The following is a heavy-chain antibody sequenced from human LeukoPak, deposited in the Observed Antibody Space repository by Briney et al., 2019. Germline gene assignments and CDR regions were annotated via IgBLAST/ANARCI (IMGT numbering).Heavy chain of an antibody. J-gene: IGHJ4*02. CDR1: GFTLSSYA. D-gene: IGHD3-10*01. Sequence: GGSLRLSCAASGFTLSSYAMSWVRQAPGKGLEWVSAISGSGGSTYYADSVKGRFTISRDNSKNTLYLQMNSLRAEDTAVYYCAKDRDFYGSGSYYNWGQGTLVTVSS. CDR2: ISGSGGST. V-gene: IGHV3-23*01. CDR3: AKDRDFYGSGSYYN.